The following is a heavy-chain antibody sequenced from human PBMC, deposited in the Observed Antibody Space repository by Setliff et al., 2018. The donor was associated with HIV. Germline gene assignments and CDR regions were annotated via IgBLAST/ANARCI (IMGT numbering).Heavy chain of an antibody. CDR3: AKLPHSSAWYSPFYYFEY. V-gene: IGHV3-53*01. Sequence: GSLRLSCVVSGFSVTTAAMAWVRQAPGKGLDWVSVIYAGGTTKYADSVKGRFTFSRDDSKNTLFLEMSSLSADDTAIYYCAKLPHSSAWYSPFYYFEYWGQGTLVTVSS. CDR2: IYAGGTT. J-gene: IGHJ4*02. CDR1: GFSVTTAA. D-gene: IGHD6-19*01.